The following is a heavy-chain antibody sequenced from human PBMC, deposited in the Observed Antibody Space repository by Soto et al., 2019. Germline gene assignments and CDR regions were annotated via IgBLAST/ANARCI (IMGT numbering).Heavy chain of an antibody. CDR3: AKDRRAGGNYGFYSDF. CDR2: SSATGAGT. D-gene: IGHD1-7*01. J-gene: IGHJ4*02. CDR1: GFTFSSYG. Sequence: GGSLRLSCAASGFTFSSYGMTWVRQSPGKGLEWVSFSSATGAGTYYADSVKGRFTISRDNSKNTLYLQMTSLRADDTAVYYCAKDRRAGGNYGFYSDFWGQGALVTVSS. V-gene: IGHV3-23*01.